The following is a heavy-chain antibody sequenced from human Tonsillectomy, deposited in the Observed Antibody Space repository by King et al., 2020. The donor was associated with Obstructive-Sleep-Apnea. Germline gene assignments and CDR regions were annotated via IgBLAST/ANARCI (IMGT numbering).Heavy chain of an antibody. CDR3: ARRLWSTHYYYGMDV. CDR2: IYPGDSDA. CDR1: GYSFTSYW. J-gene: IGHJ6*02. D-gene: IGHD3-10*01. V-gene: IGHV5-51*01. Sequence: QLVQSGAEVKKPGESLKISCKGSGYSFTSYWIGWVRQMPGKGLEWMGIIYPGDSDARYSPSFQGQVTISADKSISTAYLQWSSLKASDTAMYYCARRLWSTHYYYGMDVWGQGTTVTVSS.